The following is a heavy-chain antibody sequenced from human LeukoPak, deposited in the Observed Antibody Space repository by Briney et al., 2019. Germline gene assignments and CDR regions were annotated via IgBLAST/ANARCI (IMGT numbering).Heavy chain of an antibody. V-gene: IGHV4-59*01. CDR3: ARQQWLEQDAFDI. CDR1: GGSISSYY. CDR2: IYYSGST. J-gene: IGHJ3*02. Sequence: SETLSLTCTVSGGSISSYYWSWIRQPPGKGLEWIGYIYYSGSTNYNPSLKSRVTISVDTSKNQFSLKLSSVTAADTAVYYCARQQWLEQDAFDIWGQGTMVTVSS. D-gene: IGHD6-19*01.